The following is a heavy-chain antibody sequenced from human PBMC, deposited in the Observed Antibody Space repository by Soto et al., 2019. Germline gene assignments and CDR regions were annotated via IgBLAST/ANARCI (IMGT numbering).Heavy chain of an antibody. CDR2: IYFSGST. CDR1: GGSVSSATYY. V-gene: IGHV4-61*01. CDR3: ARDGDITMVRGVIKAYYYYYGMDV. J-gene: IGHJ6*02. Sequence: SETLSLTCTVSGGSVSSATYYWSWIRQPPGKGLEWIGYIYFSGSTNYNPSLKSRVSISVDTSKNQFSLKLSSVTAADTAVYYCARDGDITMVRGVIKAYYYYYGMDVWGQGTTVTVSS. D-gene: IGHD3-10*01.